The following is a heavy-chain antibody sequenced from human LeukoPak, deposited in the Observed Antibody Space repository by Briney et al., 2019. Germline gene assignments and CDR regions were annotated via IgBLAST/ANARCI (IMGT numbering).Heavy chain of an antibody. V-gene: IGHV3-23*01. CDR1: GFTFSSYA. CDR3: SRSAYYDGSGNYYDY. CDR2: ISGSGDST. Sequence: GGSPRLSLAAPGFTFSSYAMSWVRQAPGKGLEWVSAISGSGDSTYYGDSVKGRFTISRDNAKNTLYLQMNGLRAEDTAVYYCSRSAYYDGSGNYYDYWGQGTLVTVSS. D-gene: IGHD3-22*01. J-gene: IGHJ4*02.